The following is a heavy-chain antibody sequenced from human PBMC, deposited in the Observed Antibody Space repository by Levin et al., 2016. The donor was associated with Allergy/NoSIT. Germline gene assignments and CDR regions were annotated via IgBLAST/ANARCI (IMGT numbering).Heavy chain of an antibody. CDR1: GFNFSDNS. Sequence: GESLKISCAASGFNFSDNSMSWVRQAPGKGLEWVGRVKSEAEGGAKDYAEPVKDRFTVSRDDSENMVYLQMNSLKTDDTGVYYCTSGVHERERYSFAYWGRGTLVTVSS. D-gene: IGHD5-24*01. J-gene: IGHJ4*02. CDR2: VKSEAEGGAK. CDR3: TSGVHERERYSFAY. V-gene: IGHV3-15*01.